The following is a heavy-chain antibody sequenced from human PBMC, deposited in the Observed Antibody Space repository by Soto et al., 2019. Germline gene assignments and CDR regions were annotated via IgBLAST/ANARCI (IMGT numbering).Heavy chain of an antibody. CDR2: IXNSXDST. V-gene: IGHV3-23*01. CDR3: AKGPTDGY. Sequence: EVQLLESEGGLVQPGGSLRLSCAASGFTFGRYVMNWVRQAPGKGLEWVSTIXNSXDSTXYXGXXXGXXTIXRXNXXXXXXXXXNSXRAEDTAVYYCAKGPTDGYWGQGTLVTVSS. J-gene: IGHJ4*02. CDR1: GFTFGRYV.